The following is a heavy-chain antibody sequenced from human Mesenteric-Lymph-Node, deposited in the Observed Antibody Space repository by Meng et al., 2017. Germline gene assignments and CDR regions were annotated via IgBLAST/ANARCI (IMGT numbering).Heavy chain of an antibody. CDR2: ISGSGGST. J-gene: IGHJ4*02. Sequence: GGSLRLSCAASGFSFSNYAMNWVRQAPGKGLEWVSSISGSGGSTYYIDSVKGRFTISRDNSKNTLYLQMNSLRAEDTAIYSCAKSWYSGTYSGSDCWGQGTLVTVSS. CDR3: AKSWYSGTYSGSDC. V-gene: IGHV3-23*01. D-gene: IGHD1-26*01. CDR1: GFSFSNYA.